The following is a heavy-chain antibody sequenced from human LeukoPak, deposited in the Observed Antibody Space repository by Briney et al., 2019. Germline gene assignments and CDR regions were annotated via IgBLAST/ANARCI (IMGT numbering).Heavy chain of an antibody. V-gene: IGHV3-23*01. CDR3: AKWGDYDVLTGYYDSDY. Sequence: GASLRLSCAASGLTFSNYAMGWVRQAPGKGLEWVSAVSGRDTSTYYADSVKGRFTISRDNSKNTLYLQMNSLRAEDTAIYYCAKWGDYDVLTGYYDSDYWGQGTLVTVSS. D-gene: IGHD3-9*01. CDR2: VSGRDTST. CDR1: GLTFSNYA. J-gene: IGHJ4*02.